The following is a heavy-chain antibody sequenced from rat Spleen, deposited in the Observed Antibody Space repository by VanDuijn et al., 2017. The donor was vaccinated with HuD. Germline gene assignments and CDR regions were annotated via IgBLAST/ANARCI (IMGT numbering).Heavy chain of an antibody. D-gene: IGHD3-6*01. V-gene: IGHV5-25*01. CDR2: ISTSGGST. CDR3: TKNWDY. CDR1: GFTFKNFY. Sequence: EVQLVESGGGLVQPGRSMKLSCAALGFTFKNFYMAWVRQAPTKGLEWVATISTSGGSTYYRDSVKGRCIISRDNAKNTLYLQMTSLRSEDTAIYYCTKNWDYWGQGVMVTVSS. J-gene: IGHJ2*01.